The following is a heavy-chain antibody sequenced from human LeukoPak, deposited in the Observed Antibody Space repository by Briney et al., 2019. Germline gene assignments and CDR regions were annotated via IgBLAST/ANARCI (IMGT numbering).Heavy chain of an antibody. J-gene: IGHJ3*02. CDR1: GGTFSSYA. D-gene: IGHD6-19*01. CDR3: ARNSVAAHDAFDI. Sequence: ASVKVSCKASGGTFSSYAISWVRQAPGQGLEWMGRIIPILGIANYAQKFQGRVTITADKSTSTAYMELSSLRSEDTAVYYCARNSVAAHDAFDIWGQGTMVTVSS. CDR2: IIPILGIA. V-gene: IGHV1-69*04.